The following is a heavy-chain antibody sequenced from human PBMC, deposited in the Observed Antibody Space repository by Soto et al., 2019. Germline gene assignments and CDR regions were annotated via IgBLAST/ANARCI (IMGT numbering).Heavy chain of an antibody. CDR1: GYTFTSYD. V-gene: IGHV1-8*01. CDR2: MNPNSGNT. D-gene: IGHD3-22*01. CDR3: ARELTMIVDN. J-gene: IGHJ4*02. Sequence: QVQLVQSGAEVKKPGASVKVSCKASGYTFTSYDVNWVRQATGQGLEWMGWMNPNSGNTGYAQKFQGRVTMTRNTSIRTDYMELSGLTSEDKAVYYCARELTMIVDNWGQGTLVAVSS.